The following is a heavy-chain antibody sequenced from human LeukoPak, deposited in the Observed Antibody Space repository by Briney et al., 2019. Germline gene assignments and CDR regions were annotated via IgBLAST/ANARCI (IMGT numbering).Heavy chain of an antibody. D-gene: IGHD6-19*01. V-gene: IGHV1-2*06. CDR1: ENTFTGYY. Sequence: ASVKVSCKASENTFTGYYIHWVRQAPGQGLEWMGRINPNIGDTNYAQKFQGRVTLTSDTSISTAYMELSRLRSDDTAVYYCAETYNSGWPFDYWGQGTLVTVSS. CDR2: INPNIGDT. J-gene: IGHJ4*02. CDR3: AETYNSGWPFDY.